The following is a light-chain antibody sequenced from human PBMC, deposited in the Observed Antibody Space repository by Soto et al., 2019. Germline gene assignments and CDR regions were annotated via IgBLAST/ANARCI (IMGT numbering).Light chain of an antibody. J-gene: IGKJ5*01. V-gene: IGKV3-20*01. CDR1: QSLTTRY. CDR3: QQYCSPPT. Sequence: EIVLTQSPGTLSLFPGERATLSCRASQSLTTRYLAWYQQKHGQAPRLLIYGASSRATGLPDRFSGGGSGTDFTRTISRLEPEEFAVYSGQQYCSPPTFGQGTRLEIK. CDR2: GAS.